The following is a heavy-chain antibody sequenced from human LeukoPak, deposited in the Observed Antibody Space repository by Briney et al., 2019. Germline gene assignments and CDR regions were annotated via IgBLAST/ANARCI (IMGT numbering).Heavy chain of an antibody. CDR1: GYSFTSYW. J-gene: IGHJ5*02. CDR2: IYPDDSDT. V-gene: IGHV5-51*01. CDR3: ARAASYSSLRYNWFDP. Sequence: GESLKISCKGSGYSFTSYWIGWVRQMPGKGLEWMGIIYPDDSDTRYSPSFQGQVTISADKSISTAYLQWSSLKASDTAMYYCARAASYSSLRYNWFDPWGQGTLVTVSS. D-gene: IGHD4-17*01.